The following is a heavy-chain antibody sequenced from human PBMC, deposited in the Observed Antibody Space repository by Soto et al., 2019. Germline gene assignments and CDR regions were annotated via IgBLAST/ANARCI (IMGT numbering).Heavy chain of an antibody. CDR2: IYYSGST. V-gene: IGHV4-39*01. Sequence: PSETLSLTCTVSGGSISSNSYYWGWIRQPPGKGLEWIGSIYYSGSTYYNPSLKSRVTISVDTSKNQFSLKLSSVTAADTAVYYCARQSSGWYVEYGYWGQGTLVTVSS. CDR1: GGSISSNSYY. J-gene: IGHJ4*02. CDR3: ARQSSGWYVEYGY. D-gene: IGHD6-19*01.